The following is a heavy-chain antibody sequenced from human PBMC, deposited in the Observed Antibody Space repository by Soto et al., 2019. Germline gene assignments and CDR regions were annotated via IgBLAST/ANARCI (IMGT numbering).Heavy chain of an antibody. V-gene: IGHV4-39*01. CDR3: ARLEGLATISYYFDF. CDR1: GASINSDKYY. CDR2: IYFRGNT. D-gene: IGHD3-9*01. Sequence: SETLSLTCSVSGASINSDKYYWGWIRQPPGKGLEWIGSIYFRGNTYYNPSLQTRVTISLGKSKSQFSLKLNSVTAADSAVYFCARLEGLATISYYFDFWGQGALVTVSS. J-gene: IGHJ4*02.